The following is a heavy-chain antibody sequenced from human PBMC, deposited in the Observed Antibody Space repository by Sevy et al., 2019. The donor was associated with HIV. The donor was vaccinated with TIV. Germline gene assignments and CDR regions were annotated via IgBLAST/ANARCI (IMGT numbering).Heavy chain of an antibody. CDR2: ISWNSGSI. CDR1: GFTFDDYA. V-gene: IGHV3-9*01. D-gene: IGHD1-26*01. CDR3: AKDLSGSYADDAFDI. J-gene: IGHJ3*02. Sequence: GGSLRLSCAASGFTFDDYAMHWVRQAPGKGLEWVSGISWNSGSIGYADSVKGRFTISRDNAKNSLYLQMNSLRAEGTALYYCAKDLSGSYADDAFDIWGQGTMVTVSS.